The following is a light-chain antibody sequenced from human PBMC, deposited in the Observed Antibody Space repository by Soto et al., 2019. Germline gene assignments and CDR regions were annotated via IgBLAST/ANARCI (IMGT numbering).Light chain of an antibody. CDR2: EVS. J-gene: IGLJ2*01. Sequence: QSALTQPASVSGSPGQSITISCTGTSSDVGSYNLVSWYPQHPGKAPKLMIYEVSKRPSGVSNRFSGSKSGNTASLTISGLQAEDEAAYYCCSYAGSSTFVVFGGGTKLTVL. V-gene: IGLV2-23*02. CDR1: SSDVGSYNL. CDR3: CSYAGSSTFVV.